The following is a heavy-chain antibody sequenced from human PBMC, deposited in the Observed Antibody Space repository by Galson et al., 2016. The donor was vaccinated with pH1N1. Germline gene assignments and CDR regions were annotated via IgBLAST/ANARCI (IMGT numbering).Heavy chain of an antibody. CDR2: IYPGDSET. Sequence: QSGAEVTKPGESLKISCKGSGYTFTQYWIAWVRQMPGKGLEWMGSIYPGDSETRYSPSFQGQVTISADRSISTAYLQLTSLKASDTAIYYCARRSTELGLDYWGQGVLVTVSS. J-gene: IGHJ4*02. CDR1: GYTFTQYW. CDR3: ARRSTELGLDY. V-gene: IGHV5-51*03. D-gene: IGHD2/OR15-2a*01.